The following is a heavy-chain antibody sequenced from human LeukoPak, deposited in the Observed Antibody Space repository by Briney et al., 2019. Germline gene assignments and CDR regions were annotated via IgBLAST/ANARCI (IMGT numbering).Heavy chain of an antibody. CDR3: ARGYCSGGSCYFRFGWFDP. CDR2: ISAYNGNT. CDR1: GYTFTSYG. Sequence: GASVKVSCKASGYTFTSYGISWVRQAPGQGLEWMGWISAYNGNTNYAQKLQGRVTMTTDTSTSTAYMELRSLRSDDTAVYYCARGYCSGGSCYFRFGWFDPWGQGTLVTVSS. D-gene: IGHD2-15*01. V-gene: IGHV1-18*01. J-gene: IGHJ5*02.